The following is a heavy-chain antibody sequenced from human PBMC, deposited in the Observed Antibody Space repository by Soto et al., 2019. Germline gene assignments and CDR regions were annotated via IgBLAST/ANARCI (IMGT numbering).Heavy chain of an antibody. J-gene: IGHJ4*02. D-gene: IGHD1-1*01. CDR2: ISGSGDSA. V-gene: IGHV3-23*01. CDR3: ARTGDGHHDFLDY. CDR1: GFPFSHYA. Sequence: GSLRLSCTASGFPFSHYAMNWVRQGPGTRLEWVADISGSGDSARYADSVRGRFTISRDNSRDTLYLQMNSLRVDDTAVYYCARTGDGHHDFLDYWGQGALVTVSS.